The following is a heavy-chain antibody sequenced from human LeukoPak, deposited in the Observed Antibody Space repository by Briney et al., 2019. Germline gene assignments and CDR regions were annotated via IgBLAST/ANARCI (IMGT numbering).Heavy chain of an antibody. CDR3: ASLLRYSWNAYYYYGMDV. Sequence: SQTLSLTCTVSVGSISIGDYYWSSIRQPPGNGLEWIGYIYYSGSTYYNPSLKTRVTISVGTSKNQFSLKLSSVTAADTAVYYCASLLRYSWNAYYYYGMDVWGQGTTVTVSS. CDR1: VGSISIGDYY. D-gene: IGHD1-1*01. J-gene: IGHJ6*02. V-gene: IGHV4-30-4*01. CDR2: IYYSGST.